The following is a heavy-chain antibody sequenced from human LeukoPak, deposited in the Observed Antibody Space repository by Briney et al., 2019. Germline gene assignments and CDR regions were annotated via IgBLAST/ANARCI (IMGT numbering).Heavy chain of an antibody. Sequence: SETLSLTCTVSGGSISGYSWSWIRQPPGKGLECIGYIYHSGSTNYNPSLKSRVTMSVDTSKNQFSLSLSSVTAADTAVYYCARAKLRNWFDPWGQGTLVTVSS. CDR1: GGSISGYS. D-gene: IGHD1-1*01. J-gene: IGHJ5*02. V-gene: IGHV4-59*01. CDR2: IYHSGST. CDR3: ARAKLRNWFDP.